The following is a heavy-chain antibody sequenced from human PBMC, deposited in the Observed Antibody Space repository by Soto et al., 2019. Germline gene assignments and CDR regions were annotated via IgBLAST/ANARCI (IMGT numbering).Heavy chain of an antibody. J-gene: IGHJ4*02. CDR3: ARRYSSCFDY. Sequence: QVQLQESGPGLVKPSETLSLTCTVSGGSISSYYWSWIRQPPGKGLEWIGYIYYSGSTNYNPSLKSCVTISVDTSKNQFSLKLSSVTAADTAVYYCARRYSSCFDYWGQGTLVTVSS. CDR1: GGSISSYY. CDR2: IYYSGST. D-gene: IGHD2-21*01. V-gene: IGHV4-59*08.